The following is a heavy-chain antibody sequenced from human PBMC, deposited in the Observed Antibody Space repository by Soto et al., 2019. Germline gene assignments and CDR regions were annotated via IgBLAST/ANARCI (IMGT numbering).Heavy chain of an antibody. D-gene: IGHD3-16*01. Sequence: EVQLLESGGGLVQPGGSLRLSCAASGFTFSIYAMSWVRQAPGKGLEWVSSISGSGGNTYYADSVKGRFTISRDNSKNTLYLQMNSLGADDTAVYYCAKRVGDGQPRVGGSYGMDVWGQGTTVTVSS. J-gene: IGHJ6*02. CDR2: ISGSGGNT. CDR1: GFTFSIYA. V-gene: IGHV3-23*01. CDR3: AKRVGDGQPRVGGSYGMDV.